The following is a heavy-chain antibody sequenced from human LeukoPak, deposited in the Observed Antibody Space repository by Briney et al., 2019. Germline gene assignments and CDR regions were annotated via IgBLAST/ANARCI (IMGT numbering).Heavy chain of an antibody. CDR2: ISGSSGST. CDR1: GFTFSSYA. V-gene: IGHV3-23*01. D-gene: IGHD3-3*01. CDR3: ARDRRRITIFGVVNGHYFDY. J-gene: IGHJ4*02. Sequence: GGSLRLSCAASGFTFSSYAMSWVRQAPGKGLEWVSDISGSSGSTYYADSVKGRFTISRDNSKNTLYLQMNSLRAEDTAVYYCARDRRRITIFGVVNGHYFDYWGQGTLVTVSS.